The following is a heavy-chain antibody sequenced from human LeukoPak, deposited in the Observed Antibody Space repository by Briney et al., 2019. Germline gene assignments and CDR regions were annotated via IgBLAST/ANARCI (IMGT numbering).Heavy chain of an antibody. D-gene: IGHD1-26*01. CDR2: IYTSGST. CDR1: GGSISSGSYY. V-gene: IGHV4-61*02. J-gene: IGHJ3*02. Sequence: SETLSLTCTVSGGSISSGSYYWSWIRQPAGKGLEWIGRIYTSGSTNYNPSLKSRVTISVDTSKNQFSLKLSSVTAADTAVYYCARGGATDAFDIWAKGQWSPSLQ. CDR3: ARGGATDAFDI.